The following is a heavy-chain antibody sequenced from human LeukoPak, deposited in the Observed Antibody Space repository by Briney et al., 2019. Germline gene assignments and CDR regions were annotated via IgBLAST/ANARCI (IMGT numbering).Heavy chain of an antibody. CDR1: GFSVSSNY. Sequence: GGSLRLSCAASGFSVSSNYMTWVRQAPGKGLEWVSAIYSGGGTDYADSVKGRFTISRDNSKNTLYLQMNSLRVEDTAVYYCASRTRIAAAGIFFQHWGQGTLVTVSS. V-gene: IGHV3-53*01. J-gene: IGHJ1*01. CDR3: ASRTRIAAAGIFFQH. D-gene: IGHD6-13*01. CDR2: IYSGGGT.